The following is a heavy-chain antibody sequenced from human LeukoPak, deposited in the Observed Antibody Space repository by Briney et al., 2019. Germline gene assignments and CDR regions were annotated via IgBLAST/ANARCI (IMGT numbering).Heavy chain of an antibody. Sequence: QPGGSLRLSCAASGFTFSSYEMNWVCQAPGTGLEWVSYISSSGSTIYYADSVKGRFTISRDSAKNSLYLQMNSLRAEDTAVYYCARVRLYYDYFDYWGQGTLVTVSS. J-gene: IGHJ4*02. V-gene: IGHV3-48*03. D-gene: IGHD2-8*01. CDR2: ISSSGSTI. CDR3: ARVRLYYDYFDY. CDR1: GFTFSSYE.